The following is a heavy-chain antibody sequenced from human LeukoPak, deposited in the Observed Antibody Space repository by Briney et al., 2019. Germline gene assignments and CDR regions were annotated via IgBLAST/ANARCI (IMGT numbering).Heavy chain of an antibody. CDR3: ARKFSNSWTFDY. V-gene: IGHV4-59*08. CDR1: GGSISSSY. D-gene: IGHD6-13*01. Sequence: SETLSLTCTVSGGSISSSYWSWIRQPPGKGLEWIGYIFYSGSTHYNPSLRSRVTISVDTSKNQFSLKLSSVTAADTAVYYCARKFSNSWTFDYWGQGTLVTVSS. CDR2: IFYSGST. J-gene: IGHJ4*02.